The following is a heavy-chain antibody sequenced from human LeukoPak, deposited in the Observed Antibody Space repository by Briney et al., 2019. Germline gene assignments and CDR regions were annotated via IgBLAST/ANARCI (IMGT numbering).Heavy chain of an antibody. J-gene: IGHJ5*02. V-gene: IGHV3-33*01. D-gene: IGHD4-17*01. CDR1: GFTFSSYG. CDR3: ARTVYGDYGDWFDP. CDR2: IWYDGSNK. Sequence: PGGSLRLSCAASGFTFSSYGMHWVRQAPGKGLEWVAVIWYDGSNKYYADSVKGRFTISRDNSKNTLYLQMNSLRAEDTAMYYCARTVYGDYGDWFDPWGQGTLVTVSS.